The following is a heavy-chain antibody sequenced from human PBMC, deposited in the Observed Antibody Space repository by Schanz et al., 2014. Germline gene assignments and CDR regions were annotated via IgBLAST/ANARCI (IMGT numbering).Heavy chain of an antibody. CDR3: TRSTLWSYDV. V-gene: IGHV4-4*02. Sequence: QVQLQESGPGLVKPSGTLSLTCVVSGGSISSGVWWTWARQSPGKGLEWIGEIFHSGTTNYNPSLESRVTISVDKSKNQFSLMSSSMTAADTAVYYCTRSTLWSYDVWGRGTMVIVSS. CDR1: GGSISSGVW. J-gene: IGHJ3*01. CDR2: IFHSGTT. D-gene: IGHD2-21*01.